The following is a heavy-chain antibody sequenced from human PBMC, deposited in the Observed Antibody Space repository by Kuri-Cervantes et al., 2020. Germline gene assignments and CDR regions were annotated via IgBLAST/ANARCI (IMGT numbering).Heavy chain of an antibody. CDR1: GGTFSSYA. CDR2: MNPNSGNT. J-gene: IGHJ3*02. V-gene: IGHV1-8*02. Sequence: ASVKVSCKASGGTFSSYAISWVRQAPGQGLEWMGWMNPNSGNTGYAQKFQGRVTMTRNTSISTAYMELSSLRSEDTAVYYCAKGFTRQWTRPLAFDIWGQGTMVTVSS. CDR3: AKGFTRQWTRPLAFDI. D-gene: IGHD6-19*01.